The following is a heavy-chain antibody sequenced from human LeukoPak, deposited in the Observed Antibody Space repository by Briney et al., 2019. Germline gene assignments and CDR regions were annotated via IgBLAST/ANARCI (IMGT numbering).Heavy chain of an antibody. CDR3: AKELADIVVVVAATDGYLFDY. V-gene: IGHV3-23*01. CDR2: ISGSGGNT. CDR1: GFTFSRNG. D-gene: IGHD2-15*01. Sequence: PGGTLRLSCAASGFTFSRNGMTWVRQAPGKGLEWVSAISGSGGNTYYADSVKGRFTISRDNSKNTLYLQMNSLRAEDTAVYYCAKELADIVVVVAATDGYLFDYWGQGTLVTVSS. J-gene: IGHJ4*02.